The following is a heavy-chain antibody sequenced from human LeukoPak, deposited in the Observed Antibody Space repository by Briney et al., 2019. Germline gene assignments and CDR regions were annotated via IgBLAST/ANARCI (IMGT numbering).Heavy chain of an antibody. J-gene: IGHJ4*02. D-gene: IGHD3-10*01. CDR1: GGSFSGYY. CDR2: INHSGST. CDR3: ARSTKYYYGSGSYYNPYYFDY. Sequence: PSETLSLTCAVYGGSFSGYYWSWIRQPPGKGLEWIGEINHSGSTNYNPSLKSRVTISVDTPKNQFSLKLSSVTAADTAVYYCARSTKYYYGSGSYYNPYYFDYWGQGTLVTVSS. V-gene: IGHV4-34*01.